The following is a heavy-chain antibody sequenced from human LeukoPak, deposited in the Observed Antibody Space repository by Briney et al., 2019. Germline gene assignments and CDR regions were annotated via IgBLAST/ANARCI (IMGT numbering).Heavy chain of an antibody. CDR3: ARDFRSIQLGAFDI. D-gene: IGHD5-18*01. Sequence: PSETLSLTCTVSGGSISSYYWSWIRQPPGKGLEWIGYIYYSGSTYYNPSLKSRVTISVDTSKNQFFLKLSSMTAADTAVYYCARDFRSIQLGAFDIWGQGTMVTVSS. J-gene: IGHJ3*02. CDR2: IYYSGST. V-gene: IGHV4-30-4*01. CDR1: GGSISSYY.